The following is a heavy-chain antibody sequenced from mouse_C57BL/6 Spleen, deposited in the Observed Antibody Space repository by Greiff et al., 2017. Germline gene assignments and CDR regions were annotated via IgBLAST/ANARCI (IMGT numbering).Heavy chain of an antibody. CDR3: ARGGTEDYFDY. V-gene: IGHV5-4*01. J-gene: IGHJ2*01. D-gene: IGHD3-3*01. CDR1: GFTFSSYA. Sequence: EVQLVESGGGLVKPGGSLKLSCAASGFTFSSYAMSWVRQTPEKRLEWVATISDGGSYTYYPDNVKGRFTISRDTAKNNLYLQMSHLKSEDTAMYYCARGGTEDYFDYWGQGTTLTVSS. CDR2: ISDGGSYT.